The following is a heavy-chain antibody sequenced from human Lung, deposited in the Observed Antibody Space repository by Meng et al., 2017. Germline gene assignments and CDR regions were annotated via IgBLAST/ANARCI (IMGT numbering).Heavy chain of an antibody. CDR3: TIYTSGHI. Sequence: EVKLGHAGGGLVEPWGSLGFSVSVSWVTFSGPDLPWVRQASGKGLGWVGRIETKPNNYATSYAASVRGMFTISRDYSKNTAYLEMNSLKTEDTALYYCTIYTSGHIWGQGTMVTVSS. CDR2: IETKPNNYAT. D-gene: IGHD6-19*01. V-gene: IGHV3-73*02. J-gene: IGHJ3*02. CDR1: WVTFSGPD.